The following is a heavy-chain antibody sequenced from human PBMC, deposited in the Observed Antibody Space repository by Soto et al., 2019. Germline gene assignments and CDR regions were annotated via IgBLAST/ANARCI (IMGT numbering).Heavy chain of an antibody. Sequence: PGGSLRLSCAASGFTFSSYSMNWVRQAPGKGLEWVSSISSSSSYIYYADSVKGQFTISKDNAKNSLYLQMNSLRAEDTAVYYCARDRPGWSLKRENYYYGMDVWGQGTTVTVSS. V-gene: IGHV3-21*01. J-gene: IGHJ6*02. CDR1: GFTFSSYS. CDR2: ISSSSSYI. D-gene: IGHD2-15*01. CDR3: ARDRPGWSLKRENYYYGMDV.